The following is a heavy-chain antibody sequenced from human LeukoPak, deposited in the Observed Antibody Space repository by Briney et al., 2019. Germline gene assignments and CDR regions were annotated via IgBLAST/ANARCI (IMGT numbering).Heavy chain of an antibody. D-gene: IGHD4-23*01. Sequence: SETLSLTCTVSGGSISSYYWSWIRQPPGKGLEWIGYIYYTGNTKYNPSLKSRVTISVDTSKNQFSLKLSSVTAADTAVYYCARAPPGYYGGRGLDYWGQGTLVTVSS. V-gene: IGHV4-59*01. CDR1: GGSISSYY. CDR3: ARAPPGYYGGRGLDY. CDR2: IYYTGNT. J-gene: IGHJ4*02.